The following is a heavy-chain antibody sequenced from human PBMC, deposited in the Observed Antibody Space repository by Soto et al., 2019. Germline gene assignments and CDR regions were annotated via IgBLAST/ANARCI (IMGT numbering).Heavy chain of an antibody. D-gene: IGHD3-22*01. V-gene: IGHV1-2*02. CDR1: GYTFTGYY. CDR3: ARARYYYDSSGDY. Sequence: ASVKVSCKASGYTFTGYYMHWVRQAPGQGLEWMGWINPNSGGTNYAQKFQGRVTMTRDTSISTAYMELSRLRSDDTAVYYCARARYYYDSSGDYRGQGTLVTVSS. J-gene: IGHJ4*02. CDR2: INPNSGGT.